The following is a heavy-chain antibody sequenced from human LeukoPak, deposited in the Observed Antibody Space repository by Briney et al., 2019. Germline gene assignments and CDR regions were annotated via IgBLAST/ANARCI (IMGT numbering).Heavy chain of an antibody. Sequence: SETLSLTCTVSGGSISSYYWSWIRQPAGKGLEWIGRVYSTGSTNYNPSLKSRVTMSVDTSKNQFSLRLRSVTAADTAVYYCARQLASAGTAGFDFWGQGALVTVSS. CDR2: VYSTGST. V-gene: IGHV4-4*07. CDR1: GGSISSYY. D-gene: IGHD6-13*01. CDR3: ARQLASAGTAGFDF. J-gene: IGHJ4*02.